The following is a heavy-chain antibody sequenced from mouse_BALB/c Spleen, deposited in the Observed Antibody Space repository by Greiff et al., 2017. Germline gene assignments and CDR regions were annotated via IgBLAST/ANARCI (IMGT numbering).Heavy chain of an antibody. Sequence: EVQLVESGPSLVKPSQTLSLTCSVTGDSITSGYWNWIRKFPGNKLEYMGYISYSGSTYYNPSLKSRISITRDTSKNQYYLQLNSVTTEDTATYYCARYGSRDLILDYYAMDYWGQGTSVTVSS. CDR1: GDSITSGY. D-gene: IGHD2-2*01. V-gene: IGHV3-8*02. CDR2: ISYSGST. J-gene: IGHJ4*01. CDR3: ARYGSRDLILDYYAMDY.